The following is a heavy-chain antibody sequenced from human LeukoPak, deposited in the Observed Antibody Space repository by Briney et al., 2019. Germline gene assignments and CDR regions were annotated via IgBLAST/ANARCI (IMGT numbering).Heavy chain of an antibody. CDR2: IYPGDSDT. CDR3: ARQDPYYYDSSGYPWAFDI. V-gene: IGHV5-51*01. D-gene: IGHD3-22*01. CDR1: GYSFTSYW. J-gene: IGHJ3*02. Sequence: GESLKISCKGSGYSFTSYWIGWVRQMPGKGLEWMGIIYPGDSDTRYSPSFQGQVTISADKSISTAYLQWSSLKASDTAMYYCARQDPYYYDSSGYPWAFDIWGQGTMVTVSS.